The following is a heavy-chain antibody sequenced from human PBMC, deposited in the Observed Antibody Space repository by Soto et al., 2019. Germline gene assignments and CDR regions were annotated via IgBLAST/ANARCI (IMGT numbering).Heavy chain of an antibody. CDR2: IRPSGDKT. Sequence: GGSLRLSCAASGFPFSAYEMTWVRQAPGKGLEWVSVIRPSGDKTYYADSVKGRFTISRDNSKNTLFLQVNSLRAEDTALYYCVKGGWLDYWGQGTVVTV. D-gene: IGHD2-15*01. J-gene: IGHJ4*02. CDR1: GFPFSAYE. V-gene: IGHV3-23*01. CDR3: VKGGWLDY.